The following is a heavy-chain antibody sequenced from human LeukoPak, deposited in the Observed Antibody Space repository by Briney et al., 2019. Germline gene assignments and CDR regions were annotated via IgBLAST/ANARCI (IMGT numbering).Heavy chain of an antibody. D-gene: IGHD3/OR15-3a*01. V-gene: IGHV4-38-2*02. Sequence: SETLSLTCTVSGYSISSGYYWGWIRQPPGKGLEWIGEINHSGSTNYNPSLKSRVTISVDTSKNQFSLKLTSVTAADTAVYYCARQTGSGLFILPGGQGTLVTVSS. CDR2: INHSGST. CDR3: ARQTGSGLFILP. CDR1: GYSISSGYY. J-gene: IGHJ4*02.